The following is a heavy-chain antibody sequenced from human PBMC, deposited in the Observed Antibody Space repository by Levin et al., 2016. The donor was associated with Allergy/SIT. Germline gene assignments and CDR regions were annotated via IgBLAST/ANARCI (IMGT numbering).Heavy chain of an antibody. CDR1: GGSFSGYY. CDR3: GRYSDHLMVRGVMYHYGMDV. D-gene: IGHD3-10*01. V-gene: IGHV4-34*09. CDR2: INHSGST. J-gene: IGHJ6*02. Sequence: SETLSLTCAVYGGSFSGYYWSWIRQPPGKGLEWIGEINHSGSTNYNPSLKSRVTISVDTSKNQFSLRLSSVTAADTAVYYCGRYSDHLMVRGVMYHYGMDVWGQGTTVTVSS.